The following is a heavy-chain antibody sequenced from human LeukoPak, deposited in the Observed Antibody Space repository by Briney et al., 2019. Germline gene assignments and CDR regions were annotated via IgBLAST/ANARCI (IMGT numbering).Heavy chain of an antibody. Sequence: EASVKVSCKASGYTFTGYYMHWVRQAPGQGPEWMGWINPNSGGTKYAQKFQGRVTMTRDTSISTAYMELSSLRSDDTAVYYCARVNYSGYYDSSGFPHDAFDIWGQGTMVTVSS. CDR3: ARVNYSGYYDSSGFPHDAFDI. CDR2: INPNSGGT. CDR1: GYTFTGYY. V-gene: IGHV1-2*02. J-gene: IGHJ3*02. D-gene: IGHD3-22*01.